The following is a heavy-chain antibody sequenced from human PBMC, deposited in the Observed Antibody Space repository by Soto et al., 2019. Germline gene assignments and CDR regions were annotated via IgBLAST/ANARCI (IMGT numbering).Heavy chain of an antibody. V-gene: IGHV4-59*08. Sequence: PSETLSLTCTVSGGSISSYYWSWIRQPPGKGLEWIGYIYYSGSTNYNPSLKSRVTISVDTSKNQFSLKLSSVTAADTAVYYCARQATYSGYESYSDYWGQGTLVTVSS. D-gene: IGHD5-12*01. CDR2: IYYSGST. CDR3: ARQATYSGYESYSDY. J-gene: IGHJ4*02. CDR1: GGSISSYY.